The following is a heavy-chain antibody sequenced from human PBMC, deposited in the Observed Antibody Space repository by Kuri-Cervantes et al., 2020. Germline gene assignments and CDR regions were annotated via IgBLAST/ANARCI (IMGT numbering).Heavy chain of an antibody. CDR3: ARERVVAVTRNSLPYFDY. CDR2: IIPIFGTA. V-gene: IGHV1-69*13. CDR1: GYTFTSYD. J-gene: IGHJ4*02. Sequence: SVKVSCKASGYTFTSYDINWVRQAPGQGLEWMGGIIPIFGTANYAQKFQGRVTITADESTSTAYMELSSLRSEDTAVYYCARERVVAVTRNSLPYFDYWGRGALVTVSS. D-gene: IGHD4-11*01.